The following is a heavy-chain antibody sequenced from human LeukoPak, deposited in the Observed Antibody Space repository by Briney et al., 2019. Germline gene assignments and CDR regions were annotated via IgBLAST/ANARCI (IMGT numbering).Heavy chain of an antibody. CDR2: ISNTGGST. D-gene: IGHD4-17*01. J-gene: IGHJ4*02. CDR1: GFSFNTYA. CDR3: ANEIRPNDY. Sequence: PGGSLRLSCAASGFSFNTYAMSWVRQAPGKGLEWVSAISNTGGSTYYADSVKGRFTISRDKSKNTLSLQMNSLRAEDTAVYYCANEIRPNDYWGQGTQVTVSS. V-gene: IGHV3-23*01.